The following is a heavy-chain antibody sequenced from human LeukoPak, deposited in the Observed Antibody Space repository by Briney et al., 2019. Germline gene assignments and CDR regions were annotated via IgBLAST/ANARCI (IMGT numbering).Heavy chain of an antibody. J-gene: IGHJ4*02. Sequence: SQTLSLTCTVSGGSISSGSYYWSWIRQPAGKGLEWIGSIYTSGSTNYNPSLKSRVTISVDTSKNQFSLKLSSVTAADTAVYYCARASGSYYGRGHYFDYWGQGTLVTVSS. V-gene: IGHV4-61*02. CDR1: GGSISSGSYY. CDR3: ARASGSYYGRGHYFDY. D-gene: IGHD1-26*01. CDR2: IYTSGST.